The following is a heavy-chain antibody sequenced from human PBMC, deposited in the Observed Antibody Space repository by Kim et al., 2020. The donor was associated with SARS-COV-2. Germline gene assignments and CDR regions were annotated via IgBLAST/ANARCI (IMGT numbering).Heavy chain of an antibody. V-gene: IGHV3-7*01. CDR1: GFNFNTSW. D-gene: IGHD6-19*01. Sequence: GGSLRLSCAASGFNFNTSWMSWVRQAPGKGLEWVANIKEDGSEKYYLDSVKGRFIISRDNAKKPVFLQMSSLRDEDTAVYYCARKYSSGWYAEYFQYWGQGTLVNVSS. CDR3: ARKYSSGWYAEYFQY. J-gene: IGHJ1*01. CDR2: IKEDGSEK.